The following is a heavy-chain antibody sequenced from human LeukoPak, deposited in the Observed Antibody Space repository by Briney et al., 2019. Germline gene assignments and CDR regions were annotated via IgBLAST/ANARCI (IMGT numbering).Heavy chain of an antibody. Sequence: GGSLRLSCAAAGFTFSSYATTWVRQAPGRGLEWVSSISGSGGTTYYADSVKGRFTISRDNSKNTLFLQMNSVRAEDTAVYYCAKAPQKYCSTTCYFDYWGQGTLVTVSS. CDR3: AKAPQKYCSTTCYFDY. CDR2: ISGSGGTT. CDR1: GFTFSSYA. D-gene: IGHD2-2*01. J-gene: IGHJ4*02. V-gene: IGHV3-23*01.